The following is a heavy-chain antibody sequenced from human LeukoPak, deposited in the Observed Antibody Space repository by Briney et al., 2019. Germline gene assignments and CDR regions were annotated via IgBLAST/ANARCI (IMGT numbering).Heavy chain of an antibody. J-gene: IGHJ4*02. D-gene: IGHD1-26*01. Sequence: PGGSLRLSCAASGFTFSSYWMSWVRQAPGKGLEWVANIKQDGSERYYVDSVKGRFTISRDNAKNSLYLQMNSLRAEDTAVYYCARDRIVGATDYWGQGTLVTVSS. CDR1: GFTFSSYW. CDR2: IKQDGSER. CDR3: ARDRIVGATDY. V-gene: IGHV3-7*01.